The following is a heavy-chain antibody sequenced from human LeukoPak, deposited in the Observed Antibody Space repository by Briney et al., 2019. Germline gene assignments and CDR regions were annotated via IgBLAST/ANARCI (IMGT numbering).Heavy chain of an antibody. J-gene: IGHJ5*02. CDR2: IYHSGST. V-gene: IGHV4-38-2*02. D-gene: IGHD3-9*01. CDR1: GYSISSGYY. Sequence: SETLSLACTVSGYSISSGYYWGWIRQPPGKGLEWIGSIYHSGSTCYNPSLKSRVTISVDTSKNQFSLKLSSVTAADTAVYYCARGRYFDWLLSSGRNWFDPWGQGTLVTVSS. CDR3: ARGRYFDWLLSSGRNWFDP.